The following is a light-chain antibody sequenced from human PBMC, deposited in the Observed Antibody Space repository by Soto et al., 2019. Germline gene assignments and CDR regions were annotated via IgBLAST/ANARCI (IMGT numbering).Light chain of an antibody. CDR3: QQYDNSPWT. J-gene: IGKJ1*01. CDR2: GAS. Sequence: PGERVTLSCSASQPFRGSYLAWYQQKPGQAPRLLIYGASSRATGIPDRFSGSGSGTDFRLTISRLEPEDFAVYYCQQYDNSPWTFGQGTKVDIK. V-gene: IGKV3-20*01. CDR1: QPFRGSY.